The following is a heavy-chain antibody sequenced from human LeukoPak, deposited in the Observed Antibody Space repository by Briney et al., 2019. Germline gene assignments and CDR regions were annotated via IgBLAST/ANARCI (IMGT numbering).Heavy chain of an antibody. Sequence: GASVKVSCKASGGTFSSYAISSVRQSPGQGIEWMGGIIPIFGTANYAQKFQGRVTITADESTSTAYMELSSLSSEDTAVYYCARGGAYNWNPYYFDYWGQRTLVTVSS. J-gene: IGHJ4*02. CDR1: GGTFSSYA. CDR3: ARGGAYNWNPYYFDY. CDR2: IIPIFGTA. V-gene: IGHV1-69*13. D-gene: IGHD1-20*01.